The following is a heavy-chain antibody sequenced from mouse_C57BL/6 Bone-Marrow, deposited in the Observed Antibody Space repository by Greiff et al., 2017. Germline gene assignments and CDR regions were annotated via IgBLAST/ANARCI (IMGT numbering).Heavy chain of an antibody. CDR2: IHPNSGST. CDR1: GYTFTSYW. J-gene: IGHJ1*03. CDR3: ERYYYGSGYWYFDV. V-gene: IGHV1-64*01. D-gene: IGHD1-1*01. Sequence: QVQLKQPGAELVKPGASVKLSCKASGYTFTSYWMHWVKQRPGQGLEWIGMIHPNSGSTNYNEKFKRKATLTVDKSSSTAYMQLSSLTAEDAAVDYCERYYYGSGYWYFDVWGTGTTVTVSS.